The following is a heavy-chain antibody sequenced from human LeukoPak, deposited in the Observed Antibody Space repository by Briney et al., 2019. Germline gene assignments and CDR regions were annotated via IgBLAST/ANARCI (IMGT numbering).Heavy chain of an antibody. V-gene: IGHV4-59*08. CDR1: GASISSFY. CDR3: VGGTYYYGSGSFYFDY. D-gene: IGHD3-10*01. Sequence: KPSETLSLTCTVSGASISSFYWSWIRQPPGKGLEWIGYIHYTGSTNYNPSLKSRVTISVDKFKNQFSLKLSSVTAADTAVYFCVGGTYYYGSGSFYFDYWGQGPLVTVSS. CDR2: IHYTGST. J-gene: IGHJ4*02.